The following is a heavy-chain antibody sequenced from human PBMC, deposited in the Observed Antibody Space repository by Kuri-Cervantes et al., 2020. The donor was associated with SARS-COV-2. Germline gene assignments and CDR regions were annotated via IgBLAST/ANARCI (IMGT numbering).Heavy chain of an antibody. J-gene: IGHJ6*03. CDR1: GGTFTNYA. Sequence: SVKVSCKASGGTFTNYAITWLRQALGQGFEWMGSIIPMYDATDFAQKCQGRVTITTDESTSTAYMELSRLRSDDTAVYYCARAAAVTTYYYYYMDVWGKGTTVTVSS. CDR3: ARAAAVTTYYYYYMDV. V-gene: IGHV1-69*05. CDR2: IIPMYDAT. D-gene: IGHD4-11*01.